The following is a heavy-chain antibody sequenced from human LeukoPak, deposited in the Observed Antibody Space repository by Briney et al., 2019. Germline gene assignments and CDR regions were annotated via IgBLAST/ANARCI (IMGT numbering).Heavy chain of an antibody. CDR2: ISYDGSNT. CDR3: AKEGDISSSWYLSNYFDY. D-gene: IGHD6-13*01. V-gene: IGHV3-30*18. CDR1: GFTFRAYG. Sequence: GGSLRLSCAASGFTFRAYGMYWVRQAPGKGLEWLAIISYDGSNTYYADSVKGRFTISRDNPKNTLYLQMDSLRAEDTAVYYCAKEGDISSSWYLSNYFDYWGQGTLVTVSS. J-gene: IGHJ4*02.